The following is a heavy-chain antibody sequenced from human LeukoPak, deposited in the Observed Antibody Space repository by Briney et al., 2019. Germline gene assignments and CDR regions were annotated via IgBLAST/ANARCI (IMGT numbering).Heavy chain of an antibody. D-gene: IGHD3-22*01. J-gene: IGHJ5*02. CDR2: IYPGDSDT. V-gene: IGHV5-51*01. Sequence: GESLKISCKGSGYSFTSYWNGWVRQMPGQGLEWMGIIYPGDSDTRYSPSFQGQVTISADKSITTAYLQWSSLKASDTAMDYCARRGYYDTKLGNWFDPWGQGTLVTVAS. CDR1: GYSFTSYW. CDR3: ARRGYYDTKLGNWFDP.